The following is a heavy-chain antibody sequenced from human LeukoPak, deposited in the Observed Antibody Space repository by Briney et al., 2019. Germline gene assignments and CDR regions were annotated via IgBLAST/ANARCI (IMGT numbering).Heavy chain of an antibody. V-gene: IGHV3-21*01. Sequence: NPGGSLRLSCTASGFTFSGFNVHWVRQAPGRGLEWVSCISTSSKFTYYADSVKGRFTISRDNAKNSVYLQMNSLRAEDTAVYYCARDGSSSWYYYWGQGTLVTVTS. CDR1: GFTFSGFN. D-gene: IGHD6-13*01. J-gene: IGHJ4*02. CDR3: ARDGSSSWYYY. CDR2: ISTSSKFT.